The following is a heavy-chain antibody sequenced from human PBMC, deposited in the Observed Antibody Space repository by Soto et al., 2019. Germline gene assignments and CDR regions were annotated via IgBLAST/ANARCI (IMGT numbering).Heavy chain of an antibody. CDR1: AFTFNNYD. D-gene: IGHD2-2*02. CDR2: ISYDGSNK. J-gene: IGHJ4*02. Sequence: QGQLVESGGGVVQPGRSLGLSCAASAFTFNNYDMHWVRQAPGKGLEWVAVISYDGSNKYYTDSVKGRFTISRDNSKNTLYLQLNSLRAEDKAVYYCARGGRLHWSSTTCYKSQYSFDSWGLGTLVTDSS. CDR3: ARGGRLHWSSTTCYKSQYSFDS. V-gene: IGHV3-30-3*01.